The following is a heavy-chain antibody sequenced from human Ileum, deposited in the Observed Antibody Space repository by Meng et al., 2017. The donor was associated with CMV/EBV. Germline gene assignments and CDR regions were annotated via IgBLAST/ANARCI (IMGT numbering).Heavy chain of an antibody. CDR2: IYYSGST. Sequence: VSSGSISSRNYYWGWIRQPPGKGLEWIGNIYYSGSTYYNPSLQSRVTVSIDTSKNQFSLNLISVTAADTAVYYCARSYYDTVGYYFGHWGQGTLVPSPQ. V-gene: IGHV4-39*01. J-gene: IGHJ4*02. CDR3: ARSYYDTVGYYFGH. D-gene: IGHD3-22*01. CDR1: SGSISSRNYY.